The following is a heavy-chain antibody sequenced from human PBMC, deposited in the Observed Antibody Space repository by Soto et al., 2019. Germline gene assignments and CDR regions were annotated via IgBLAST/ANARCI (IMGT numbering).Heavy chain of an antibody. V-gene: IGHV4-59*01. Sequence: QVQLQESGPGLVKPSETLSLTCTVSGGSISSYYWSWIRQPPGKGLEWIGYIYYSGSTNYNPSLKGRVTISVDTSTNPFSLKLSSVTAADTAVYYCARGDPLLWFGEKVYYGMDVWGQGTTVTVSS. D-gene: IGHD3-10*01. CDR3: ARGDPLLWFGEKVYYGMDV. CDR1: GGSISSYY. J-gene: IGHJ6*02. CDR2: IYYSGST.